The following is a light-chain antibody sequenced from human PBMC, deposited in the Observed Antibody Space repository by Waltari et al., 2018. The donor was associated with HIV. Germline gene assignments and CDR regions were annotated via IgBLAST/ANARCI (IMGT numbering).Light chain of an antibody. CDR3: SSYTTTSTLYV. CDR2: DVS. J-gene: IGLJ1*01. V-gene: IGLV2-14*03. Sequence: QSTLTQPASVSGSPGQSVTISCTGISSDIDVYKHFSWDQQHPGKAPKLLIYDVSNRPSGVSHRFSGSKSANTASLTISGLQAEDEADYYCSSYTTTSTLYVFGTGTKVTV. CDR1: SSDIDVYKH.